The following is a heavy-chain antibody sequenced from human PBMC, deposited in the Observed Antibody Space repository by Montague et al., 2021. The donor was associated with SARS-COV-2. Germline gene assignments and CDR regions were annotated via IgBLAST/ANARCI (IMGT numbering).Heavy chain of an antibody. CDR1: GGSFSGNY. J-gene: IGHJ5*02. CDR3: ASGYDYVWGGYRYLHWFDP. D-gene: IGHD3-16*02. CDR2: INHSGST. Sequence: SETLSLTCTVSGGSFSGNYWSWIRQPPGKGLEWIGDINHSGSTNYNPSPKSRVPISVDTSKNQISLKLSSVTAADTAVYYCASGYDYVWGGYRYLHWFDPWGQGTLVTVSS. V-gene: IGHV4-34*01.